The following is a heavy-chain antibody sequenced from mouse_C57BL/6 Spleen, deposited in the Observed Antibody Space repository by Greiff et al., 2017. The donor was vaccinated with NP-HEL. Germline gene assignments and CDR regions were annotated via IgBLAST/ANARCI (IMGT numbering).Heavy chain of an antibody. V-gene: IGHV5-6*02. CDR2: ISSGGSYT. Sequence: EVKLVESGGDLVKPGGSLKLSCAASGFNFSSYGMSWVRQTPDKRLEWVATISSGGSYTYYPDSVKGRFTISRDNAKNTLYLQMSSLKSEDTAMYYCARRRDGYFAYWGQGTLVTVSA. CDR3: ARRRDGYFAY. D-gene: IGHD2-3*01. CDR1: GFNFSSYG. J-gene: IGHJ3*01.